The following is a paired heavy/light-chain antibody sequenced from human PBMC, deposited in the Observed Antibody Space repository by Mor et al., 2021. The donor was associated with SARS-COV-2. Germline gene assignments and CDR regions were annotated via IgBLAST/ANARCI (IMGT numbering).Light chain of an antibody. CDR1: QSISSNY. CDR3: QQYGNSPRWT. V-gene: IGKV3-20*01. CDR2: GAS. J-gene: IGKJ1*01. Sequence: EIVLTQSPGTLSLSPGERATLSCRASQSISSNYLAWYQQKPGQAPRLLIYGASSRATGIPGRFSGSGSGTDFTLTISRLEPEDFAVYFCQQYGNSPRWTFGQGTKVEVK.
Heavy chain of an antibody. V-gene: IGHV3-30*18. Sequence: QVQLLESGGGVVQPGRSLRLSCAASGFTFSTYGMYWVRQAPGKGLKWVAVISYDGSNKYYADSVKGRFTISRDNSKNTLYLQMNSLRVEDTAVYYCAKDYCDSPSCRQYYFDAWGRGVLVTVSS. J-gene: IGHJ4*02. D-gene: IGHD2-2*01. CDR3: AKDYCDSPSCRQYYFDA. CDR1: GFTFSTYG. CDR2: ISYDGSNK.